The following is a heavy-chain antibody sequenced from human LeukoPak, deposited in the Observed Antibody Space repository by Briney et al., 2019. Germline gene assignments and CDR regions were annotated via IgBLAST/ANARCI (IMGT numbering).Heavy chain of an antibody. J-gene: IGHJ6*03. Sequence: SETLSLTCTVSGYSISSGYSWGCIRQPPGKGLEWIGTIYHGGNTYYNPSVKSRVTISLDTSKNQFSLRLSSVTAADTAVYYCAREGFYMDVWGKGTTVTVSS. CDR2: IYHGGNT. CDR1: GYSISSGYS. CDR3: AREGFYMDV. V-gene: IGHV4-38-2*02.